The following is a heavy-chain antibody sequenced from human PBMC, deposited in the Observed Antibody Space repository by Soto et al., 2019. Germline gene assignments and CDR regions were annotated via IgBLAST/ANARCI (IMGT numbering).Heavy chain of an antibody. CDR1: GFTFSSYW. Sequence: GGSLRLSCAASGFTFSSYWMSWVRQAPGKGLEWVANIKQDGSEKYYVDSVKGRFTISRDNAKNSLYLQMNSLRAEDTAVYYCARDSWSDFYDFWSGSNYRPMDVWGKGTKVPGSS. J-gene: IGHJ6*03. CDR3: ARDSWSDFYDFWSGSNYRPMDV. D-gene: IGHD3-3*01. CDR2: IKQDGSEK. V-gene: IGHV3-7*01.